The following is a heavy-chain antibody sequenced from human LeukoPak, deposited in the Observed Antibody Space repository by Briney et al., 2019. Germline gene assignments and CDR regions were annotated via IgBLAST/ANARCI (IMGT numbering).Heavy chain of an antibody. CDR2: INHSGST. CDR3: ARGRYDFWSGYYDYYYYYYMDV. CDR1: GGSFSGYY. D-gene: IGHD3-3*01. Sequence: SETLSLTCPVYGGSFSGYYWSWIRQPPGKGLEWIGEINHSGSTNYNPSLKSRVTISVDTSKNQFSPKLSSVTAADTAVYYCARGRYDFWSGYYDYYYYYYMDVWGKGTTVTVSS. V-gene: IGHV4-34*01. J-gene: IGHJ6*03.